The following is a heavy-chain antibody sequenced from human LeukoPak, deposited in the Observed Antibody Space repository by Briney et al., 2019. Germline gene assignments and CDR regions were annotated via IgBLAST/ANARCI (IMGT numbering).Heavy chain of an antibody. CDR3: AKGIDYAQNWFDP. CDR1: GFTFSSYG. D-gene: IGHD4-17*01. V-gene: IGHV3-30*18. Sequence: GGSLRLSCAASGFTFSSYGMHWVRQAPGKGLEWVAVISYDGSNKYYADSVKGRFTISRDNSKNTLYLQMNSLRAEDTAVYYCAKGIDYAQNWFDPWGRGTLVTVSS. CDR2: ISYDGSNK. J-gene: IGHJ5*02.